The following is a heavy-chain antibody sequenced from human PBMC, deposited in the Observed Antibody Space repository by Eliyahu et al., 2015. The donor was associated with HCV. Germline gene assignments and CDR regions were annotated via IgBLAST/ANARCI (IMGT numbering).Heavy chain of an antibody. D-gene: IGHD3-10*01. CDR2: ISPRSSYI. Sequence: EVQLVESGGGLVKPGGSLRLSCAAPGFIFTTYSMNWVRQAPGKGLEWVSSISPRSSYIYYADSVKGRFTISRDNAQSSVYLQMNSLRAEDTAVYYCARDYYGSGSYSNFDYWGQGILVTVSS. J-gene: IGHJ4*02. CDR3: ARDYYGSGSYSNFDY. V-gene: IGHV3-21*01. CDR1: GFIFTTYS.